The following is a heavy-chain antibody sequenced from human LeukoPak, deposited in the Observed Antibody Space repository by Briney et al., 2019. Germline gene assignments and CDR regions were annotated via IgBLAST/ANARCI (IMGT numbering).Heavy chain of an antibody. J-gene: IGHJ4*02. CDR2: FDPEDGET. V-gene: IGHV1-24*01. CDR1: GYTLTELS. D-gene: IGHD3-3*01. CDR3: ATDQDDFWSGGSYD. Sequence: ASVKVSCKVSGYTLTELSMHWVRQAPGKGREWMGGFDPEDGETIYAQKFQGRVTMTEDTSTDTAYMELSSLRSEDTAVYYCATDQDDFWSGGSYDWGQGTLVTVSS.